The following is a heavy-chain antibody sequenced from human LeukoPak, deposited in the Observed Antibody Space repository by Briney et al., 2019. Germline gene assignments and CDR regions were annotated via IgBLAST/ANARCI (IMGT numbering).Heavy chain of an antibody. J-gene: IGHJ6*03. V-gene: IGHV1-3*02. CDR2: SNAGNGNT. CDR3: ARDTRDDSSGYIPYYYYYMDV. CDR1: GYTFTSYA. Sequence: ASVKVSCKASGYTFTSYAMHWVRQAPGQRLEWMGWSNAGNGNTKYSQEFQGRVTITRDTSASTAYMELSSLRSEDMAVYYCARDTRDDSSGYIPYYYYYMDVWGKGTTVTVSS. D-gene: IGHD3-22*01.